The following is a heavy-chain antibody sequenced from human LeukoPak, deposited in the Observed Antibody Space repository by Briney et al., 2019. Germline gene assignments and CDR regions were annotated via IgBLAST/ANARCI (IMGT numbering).Heavy chain of an antibody. CDR3: ARERYSSGWYVNWFDP. CDR1: GGSISSGGYY. V-gene: IGHV4-31*03. J-gene: IGHJ5*02. Sequence: SETLSLTCTVSGGSISSGGYYWSWIRQHPGKGLEWIGYIYYSRSTYYNSSFKSRVTISVDTSKNQFSLKLSSVTAADTAVYYCARERYSSGWYVNWFDPWGQGTLVTVSS. CDR2: IYYSRST. D-gene: IGHD6-19*01.